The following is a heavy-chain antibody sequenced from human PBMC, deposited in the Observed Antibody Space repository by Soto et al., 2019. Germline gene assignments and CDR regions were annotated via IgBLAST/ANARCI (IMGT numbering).Heavy chain of an antibody. CDR2: ISGTGVNT. CDR1: GFIFSSYA. J-gene: IGHJ5*02. D-gene: IGHD6-6*01. V-gene: IGHV3-23*01. Sequence: EEQLLESGGGLVQPGGSLRLSCEASGFIFSSYAITWVRQAPGKGLEWVSTISGTGVNTYYADSVKGRFTVSRDNSKNTVGLQMNSLRAADSSVYSCAKDSVHNVYRTSSLEDCFGPWGQGTLVTVSS. CDR3: AKDSVHNVYRTSSLEDCFGP.